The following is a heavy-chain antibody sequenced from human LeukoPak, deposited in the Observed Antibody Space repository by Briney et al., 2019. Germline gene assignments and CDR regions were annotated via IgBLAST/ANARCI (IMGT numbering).Heavy chain of an antibody. CDR1: GFNFSSYS. CDR3: ARPSSVEYYDSSGYPDY. D-gene: IGHD3-22*01. J-gene: IGHJ4*02. CDR2: ISSSSSYI. Sequence: PGGSLRLSCAASGFNFSSYSMNWVRQAPGKGLEWVSSISSSSSYIYYADSVKGRFTISRDNAKNSLYLQMNSLRAEDTAVYYCARPSSVEYYDSSGYPDYWGQGTLVTVSS. V-gene: IGHV3-21*01.